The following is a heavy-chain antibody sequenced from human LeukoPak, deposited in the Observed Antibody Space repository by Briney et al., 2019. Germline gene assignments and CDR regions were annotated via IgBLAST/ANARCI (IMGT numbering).Heavy chain of an antibody. J-gene: IGHJ6*03. D-gene: IGHD5-18*01. V-gene: IGHV4-39*01. CDR3: ARQPGYSCLTTYSYYYMDV. CDR1: GVSTSSSSYY. Sequence: PSETLSLTCTVSGVSTSSSSYYWGWIRQPPGKGLEWIGTVYYNGNTYYNPSLKSRLTISIDTSINQFSLKLSSVTAADTAVYYCARQPGYSCLTTYSYYYMDVWGKGTTVTVSS. CDR2: VYYNGNT.